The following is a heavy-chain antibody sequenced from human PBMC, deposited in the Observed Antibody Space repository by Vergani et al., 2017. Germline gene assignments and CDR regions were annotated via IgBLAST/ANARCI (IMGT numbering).Heavy chain of an antibody. CDR3: ARDSFTPYNGYSSSCLGY. J-gene: IGHJ4*02. CDR1: GFTFSSYG. CDR2: IWYDGSNK. D-gene: IGHD6-13*01. Sequence: QVQLVESGGGVVQPGRSLRLSCAASGFTFSSYGMHWVRQAPGKGLEWVAVIWYDGSNKYYADSVKGRFTISRDNSKNTLYLQMNSLRAEDTAVYYCARDSFTPYNGYSSSCLGYWGQGTLVTVSS. V-gene: IGHV3-33*01.